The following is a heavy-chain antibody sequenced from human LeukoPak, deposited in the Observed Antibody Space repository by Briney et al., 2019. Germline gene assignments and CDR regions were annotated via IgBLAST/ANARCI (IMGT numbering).Heavy chain of an antibody. CDR2: ITASGGTT. Sequence: GGSLRLSCEGSGPTFSSYSMSWVRQAPGRGLEWVSGITASGGTTYYADSVTGRFTISRDNSKNTLYLQMNSLRAEDTAIYYCAKMSGYFGYWGQGTLVTVSS. J-gene: IGHJ4*02. V-gene: IGHV3-23*01. D-gene: IGHD5/OR15-5a*01. CDR1: GPTFSSYS. CDR3: AKMSGYFGY.